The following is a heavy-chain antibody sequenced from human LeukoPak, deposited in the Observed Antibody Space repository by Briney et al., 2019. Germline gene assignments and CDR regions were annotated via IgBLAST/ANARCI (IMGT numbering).Heavy chain of an antibody. J-gene: IGHJ4*02. Sequence: GGSLRLSCAVSGFTVSGNYMSWVRQAPGKGLEWVATIKQDGSEKYYMDSVKGRFIISRDNAKNSLHLQMNSLRAEDTAVYYCVKPYYFSSGSLNWGQGTLVTVSS. CDR2: IKQDGSEK. CDR3: VKPYYFSSGSLN. V-gene: IGHV3-7*01. CDR1: GFTVSGNY. D-gene: IGHD3-10*01.